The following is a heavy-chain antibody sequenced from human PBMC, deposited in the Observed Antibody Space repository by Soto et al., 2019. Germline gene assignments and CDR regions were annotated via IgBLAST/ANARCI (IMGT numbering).Heavy chain of an antibody. V-gene: IGHV4-4*09. Sequence: SETLSLTCSVSGDSISNYYWSWIRQPPGKGLEWIGNMYHSGDTEYNSALKSRVTIFVDTSKNQFSLRLSSVTAADTAVYYCESLVGTIQLWFRFDYWGQGTLVNVSS. D-gene: IGHD5-18*01. CDR3: ESLVGTIQLWFRFDY. CDR2: MYHSGDT. J-gene: IGHJ4*02. CDR1: GDSISNYY.